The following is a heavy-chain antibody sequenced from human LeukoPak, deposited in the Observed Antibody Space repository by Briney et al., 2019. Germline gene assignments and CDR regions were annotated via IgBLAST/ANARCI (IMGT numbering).Heavy chain of an antibody. D-gene: IGHD2-2*01. V-gene: IGHV1-18*01. J-gene: IGHJ4*02. CDR2: ISAYNGNT. Sequence: AASVKVSCKASGYTFTSYGISWVRQAPGQGLEWMGWISAYNGNTNYAQKLQGRVTMTTDTSTSTAYMELRSLRSDDTAVYYCASYDRYCSSTSVCHLYFDYWGQGTLVTVSS. CDR1: GYTFTSYG. CDR3: ASYDRYCSSTSVCHLYFDY.